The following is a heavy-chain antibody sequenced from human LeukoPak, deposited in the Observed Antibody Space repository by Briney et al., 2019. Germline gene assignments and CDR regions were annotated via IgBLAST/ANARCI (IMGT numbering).Heavy chain of an antibody. CDR3: ERSWRRDGYNYFDY. Sequence: ASVKVSCKASGYTLTDYYMHWVRQAPGQGLEWMGRINPNRGGTNYAQKFQGRVTLARDTSVSTAYMELSRLRFDDTAVYYCERSWRRDGYNYFDYWGQGTLVTVSS. CDR1: GYTLTDYY. V-gene: IGHV1-2*06. J-gene: IGHJ4*02. D-gene: IGHD5-24*01. CDR2: INPNRGGT.